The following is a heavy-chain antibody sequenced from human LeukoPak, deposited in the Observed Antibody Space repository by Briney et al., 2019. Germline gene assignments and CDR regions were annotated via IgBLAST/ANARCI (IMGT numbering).Heavy chain of an antibody. J-gene: IGHJ4*02. Sequence: GGSLRLSCAAPGFTFSNAWMSWVRQAPGKGLEWVGRIKKKTDGETTDYAAPVKGRFTISRDDSKNTLYLEMNSLKSDDTAVYYCAAGTGTSDFDYWGQGTLVTVSS. CDR3: AAGTGTSDFDY. CDR2: IKKKTDGETT. D-gene: IGHD1-1*01. CDR1: GFTFSNAW. V-gene: IGHV3-15*01.